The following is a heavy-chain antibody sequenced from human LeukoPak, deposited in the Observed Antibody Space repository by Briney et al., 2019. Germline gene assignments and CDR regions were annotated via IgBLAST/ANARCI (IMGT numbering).Heavy chain of an antibody. J-gene: IGHJ3*02. Sequence: LPGGSPRLSCAASGFTFSSYWMSWVRQAPGKGLEWVANIKQDGSEKYYVDSVKGRFTISRDNAKNSLYLQMNSLRAEDTAVYYCAREVRGSYGPQAFDIWGQGTMVTVSS. CDR2: IKQDGSEK. V-gene: IGHV3-7*01. CDR1: GFTFSSYW. D-gene: IGHD5-18*01. CDR3: AREVRGSYGPQAFDI.